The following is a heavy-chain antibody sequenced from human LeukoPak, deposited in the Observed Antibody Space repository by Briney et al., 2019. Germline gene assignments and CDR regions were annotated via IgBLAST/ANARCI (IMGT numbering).Heavy chain of an antibody. J-gene: IGHJ3*02. CDR2: IYLGDSDT. Sequence: GESLKISCKGSGYSFSTYWIGWVRQMPGKGLEWMGIIYLGDSDTRYSPSFQGQVTITADKSIRTAYLQWSSLKASDTAMYYCERDDRDGYNPWAFDMWGQGTMVTVSS. CDR1: GYSFSTYW. CDR3: ERDDRDGYNPWAFDM. D-gene: IGHD5-24*01. V-gene: IGHV5-51*01.